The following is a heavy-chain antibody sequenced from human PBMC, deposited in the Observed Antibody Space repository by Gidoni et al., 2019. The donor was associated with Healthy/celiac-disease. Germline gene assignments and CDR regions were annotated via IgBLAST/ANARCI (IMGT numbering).Heavy chain of an antibody. Sequence: QVQLQESGPGLVKPSETLSLTCTVSGGSISSYYWSWIRQPAGKGLEWIGRIYTSGSTNYNPSLKSRVTMSVDTSKNQFSLKLSSVTAADTAVYYCARGTYYYDSSGYFRGYQNWYFDLWGRGTLVTVSS. V-gene: IGHV4-4*07. CDR1: GGSISSYY. CDR2: IYTSGST. CDR3: ARGTYYYDSSGYFRGYQNWYFDL. D-gene: IGHD3-22*01. J-gene: IGHJ2*01.